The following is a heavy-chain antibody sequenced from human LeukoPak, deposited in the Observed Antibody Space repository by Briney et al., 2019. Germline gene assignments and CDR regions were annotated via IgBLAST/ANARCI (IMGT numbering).Heavy chain of an antibody. Sequence: SETLSLTCTVSGYSISLGYYWGWIRQPPGKGLEWIGSFYHTGRTYYNPSLKSRVTVSGDTSKNQFSLKLSSVTAADTAVYYWARAYYYDSSGYYPDYPLDYWGQGTLVTVSS. V-gene: IGHV4-38-2*02. CDR3: ARAYYYDSSGYYPDYPLDY. CDR2: FYHTGRT. CDR1: GYSISLGYY. J-gene: IGHJ4*02. D-gene: IGHD3-22*01.